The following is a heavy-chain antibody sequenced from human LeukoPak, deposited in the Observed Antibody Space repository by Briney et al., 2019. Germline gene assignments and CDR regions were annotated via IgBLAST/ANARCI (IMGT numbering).Heavy chain of an antibody. CDR3: ARDPENEAVAGMFSY. D-gene: IGHD6-19*01. J-gene: IGHJ4*02. V-gene: IGHV3-21*01. CDR2: ISSSSSYI. CDR1: GFTFSSYS. Sequence: PGGSLRLSCAAPGFTFSSYSMNWVRQAPGKGLEWVSSISSSSSYIYYADSVKGRFTISRDNAKNSLYLQMNSLRAEDTAVYYCARDPENEAVAGMFSYWGQGTLVTVSS.